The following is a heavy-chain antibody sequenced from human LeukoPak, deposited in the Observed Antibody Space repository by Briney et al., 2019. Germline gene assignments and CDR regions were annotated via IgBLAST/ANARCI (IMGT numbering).Heavy chain of an antibody. CDR2: ISGSGGST. J-gene: IGHJ4*02. V-gene: IGHV3-23*01. Sequence: SGGSLRLSCAASGFTFSSYAMSWVRQAPGKGLEWVSAISGSGGSTYYADSVKGRFTISRDNSKNTLYLQMNSLRAEDTAVYYCAKIARPFFLEWPHPYYFDYWGQGTLVTVSS. D-gene: IGHD3-3*01. CDR3: AKIARPFFLEWPHPYYFDY. CDR1: GFTFSSYA.